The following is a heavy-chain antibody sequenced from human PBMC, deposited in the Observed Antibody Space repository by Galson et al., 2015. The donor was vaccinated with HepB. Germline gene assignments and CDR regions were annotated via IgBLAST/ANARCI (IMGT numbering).Heavy chain of an antibody. D-gene: IGHD6-13*01. Sequence: SLRLSCAASGVAFSNFAMHWVRQAPGKGLEWVAIISYDGSNEYYGDSVKGRFTISRDNNKNTLYLQMDSLRGEDTAVYYCARDKLVAAAPLDYWGQGTLVTVSS. V-gene: IGHV3-30*04. CDR1: GVAFSNFA. CDR3: ARDKLVAAAPLDY. CDR2: ISYDGSNE. J-gene: IGHJ4*02.